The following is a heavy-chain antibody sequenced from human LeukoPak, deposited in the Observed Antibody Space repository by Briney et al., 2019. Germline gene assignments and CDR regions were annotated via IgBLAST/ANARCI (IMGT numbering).Heavy chain of an antibody. D-gene: IGHD6-13*01. CDR2: IYTSGST. Sequence: SETLSLTCTVSGGSISSGSYYWSWIRQPAGKGLEWIGRIYTSGSTNYNPSLKSRVTISVDTSKNQFSLKLSSVTAADTAVYYCARGQLAAAGYYYYYYMDVWGKGTTVTVSS. V-gene: IGHV4-61*02. J-gene: IGHJ6*03. CDR3: ARGQLAAAGYYYYYYMDV. CDR1: GGSISSGSYY.